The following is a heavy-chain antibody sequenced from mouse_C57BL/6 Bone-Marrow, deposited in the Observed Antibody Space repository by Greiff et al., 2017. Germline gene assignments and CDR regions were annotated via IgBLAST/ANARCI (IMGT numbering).Heavy chain of an antibody. V-gene: IGHV3-6*01. CDR2: ISYDGSN. J-gene: IGHJ2*01. CDR3: ARDGYYEYYFDY. D-gene: IGHD2-4*01. Sequence: EVQLQQSGPGLVKPSQSLSLTCSVTGYSITRGYYWNWIRQFPGNNLEWMGYISYDGSNNYNPSLKNRISVTRDTSKNQFVLKLNSVTTEDTATYYSARDGYYEYYFDYGGQGTTLTVTA. CDR1: GYSITRGYY.